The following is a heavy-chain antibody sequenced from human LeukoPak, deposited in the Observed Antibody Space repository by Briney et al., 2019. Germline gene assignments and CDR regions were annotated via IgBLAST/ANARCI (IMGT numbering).Heavy chain of an antibody. CDR2: ISAYNGNT. J-gene: IGHJ4*01. CDR1: GYTFTSYG. Sequence: ASVKVSCKASGYTFTSYGISWVRQAPGQGLEWMGWISAYNGNTNYAQKLQGRVTMTTDTSTSTAYMELRSLRSDDTAVYYCARDLRAYNNGYTEYWGQGTLGNVSS. V-gene: IGHV1-18*01. D-gene: IGHD3-22*01. CDR3: ARDLRAYNNGYTEY.